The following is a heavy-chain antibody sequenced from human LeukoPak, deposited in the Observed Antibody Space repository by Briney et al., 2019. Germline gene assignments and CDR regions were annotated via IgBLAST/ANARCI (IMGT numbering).Heavy chain of an antibody. Sequence: SETLSLTCTVSGGSITGSYYYWGWVRQPPGKGLEWIGTIYYDGTTYYNPSLKSRVTIFVHTSENQFSLMLSSVTAADTAVYYCARARYCSGGSCYSRRLFAFDFWGQGTMVTVSS. CDR2: IYYDGTT. J-gene: IGHJ3*01. D-gene: IGHD2-15*01. CDR1: GGSITGSYYY. CDR3: ARARYCSGGSCYSRRLFAFDF. V-gene: IGHV4-39*01.